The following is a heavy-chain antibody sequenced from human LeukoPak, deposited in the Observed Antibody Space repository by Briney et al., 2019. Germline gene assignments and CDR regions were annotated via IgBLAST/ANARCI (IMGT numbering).Heavy chain of an antibody. CDR2: INSDGSST. Sequence: GGSLRLSCAASGFTFSSYWMHWVRQAPGKGLVWVSRINSDGSSTNYADSVKGRFTIPRDNAKNTLYLQMNSLRAEDTAVYYCARAHLVGAADLVDYWGQGTLVTVSS. D-gene: IGHD2-15*01. J-gene: IGHJ4*02. V-gene: IGHV3-74*01. CDR3: ARAHLVGAADLVDY. CDR1: GFTFSSYW.